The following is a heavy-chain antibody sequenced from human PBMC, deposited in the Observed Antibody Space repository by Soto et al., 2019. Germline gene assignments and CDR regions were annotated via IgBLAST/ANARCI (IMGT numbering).Heavy chain of an antibody. D-gene: IGHD3-10*01. Sequence: ASVKVSCKASGYIFTDYYIHWVRQAPGQGPEWMGWFNPYSGGPNYAQKFLGRVTMTRDTSITTAYLDLSKLTSDDTAVYYCARAPPGPSPRWVLWGQGTTVTVSS. CDR1: GYIFTDYY. CDR3: ARAPPGPSPRWVL. J-gene: IGHJ6*02. V-gene: IGHV1-2*02. CDR2: FNPYSGGP.